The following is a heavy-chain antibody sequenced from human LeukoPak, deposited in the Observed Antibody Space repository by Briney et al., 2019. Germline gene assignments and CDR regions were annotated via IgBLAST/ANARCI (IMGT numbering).Heavy chain of an antibody. CDR1: GFTFSSYA. Sequence: GGSLRLSCAASGFTFSSYAMSWVRQAPGKGLEWVLAISGSGGSTYYADSVKGRFTISRDNSKNTLYLQMNSLRAEDTAVYYCAKSGKAYSGSYYFDYWGQGTLVTVSS. V-gene: IGHV3-23*01. J-gene: IGHJ4*02. CDR2: ISGSGGST. D-gene: IGHD1-26*01. CDR3: AKSGKAYSGSYYFDY.